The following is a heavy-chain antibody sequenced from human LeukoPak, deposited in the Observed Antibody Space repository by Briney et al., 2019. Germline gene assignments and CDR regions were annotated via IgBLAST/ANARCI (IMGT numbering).Heavy chain of an antibody. CDR3: ARSRRDGYNLGDY. V-gene: IGHV3-7*01. Sequence: PGGSLRLSCAASGFTFSSYWMSWVRQAPGRGLEWVANIKQDGSEKYYVDSVKGRFTISRDNAKNSLHLQMNSLRAEDTAVYYCARSRRDGYNLGDYWGQGTLVTVSS. CDR1: GFTFSSYW. J-gene: IGHJ4*02. CDR2: IKQDGSEK. D-gene: IGHD5-24*01.